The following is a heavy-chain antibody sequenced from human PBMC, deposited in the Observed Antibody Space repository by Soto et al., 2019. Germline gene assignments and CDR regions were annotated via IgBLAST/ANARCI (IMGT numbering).Heavy chain of an antibody. CDR2: INHSGST. J-gene: IGHJ3*02. CDR1: GGSFSGYY. Sequence: SETLSLTCAVYGGSFSGYYWSWIRQPPGKGLEWIGEINHSGSTNYNPSLKSRVTISVDTSKNQFSLELSSVTAADTAVYYCARGGYCSSTSCYLDAFDIWGQGTMVTVSS. V-gene: IGHV4-34*01. CDR3: ARGGYCSSTSCYLDAFDI. D-gene: IGHD2-2*01.